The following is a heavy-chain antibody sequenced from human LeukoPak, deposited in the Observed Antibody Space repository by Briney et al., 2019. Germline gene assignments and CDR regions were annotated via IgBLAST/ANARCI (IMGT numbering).Heavy chain of an antibody. D-gene: IGHD3-22*01. J-gene: IGHJ6*03. CDR3: ARDLVVVDDYYYYYYMDV. V-gene: IGHV1-18*01. CDR1: GYTFTSYG. CDR2: ISAYNGNT. Sequence: ASVTVSCKASGYTFTSYGISWVRQAPGQGLEWMGWISAYNGNTNYAQKLQGRVTMTTDTSTSTAYMELRSLRSDDTAVYYCARDLVVVDDYYYYYYMDVWGKGTTVTVSS.